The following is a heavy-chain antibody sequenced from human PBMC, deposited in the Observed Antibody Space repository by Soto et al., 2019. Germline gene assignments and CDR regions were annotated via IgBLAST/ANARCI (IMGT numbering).Heavy chain of an antibody. CDR3: ARVNQGLWCDR. J-gene: IGHJ5*02. Sequence: QVQLVQSGAEVKKPGASVKVSCKASGYTFTSYGISWVRQAPGQGLEWMGWISAYNGNTNYAQKLQGRVTMTTDTSTSTAYKELSSVRSDDTALYYCARVNQGLWCDRWGQGTLVTVSS. D-gene: IGHD6-25*01. V-gene: IGHV1-18*01. CDR2: ISAYNGNT. CDR1: GYTFTSYG.